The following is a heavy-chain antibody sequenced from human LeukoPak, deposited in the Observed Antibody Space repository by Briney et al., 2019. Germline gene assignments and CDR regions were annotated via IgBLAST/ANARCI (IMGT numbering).Heavy chain of an antibody. V-gene: IGHV3-20*04. CDR3: AREGGSGSRYGWGYYYMDV. D-gene: IGHD3-10*01. J-gene: IGHJ6*03. CDR1: GFTFDDYG. CDR2: INWNGGST. Sequence: PGGSLRLSCAASGFTFDDYGMSWVRQAPGKGLEWVSGINWNGGSTGYADSVKGRFTISRDNAKNSLYLQMNSLRAEDTALYYCAREGGSGSRYGWGYYYMDVWGKETTVTVSS.